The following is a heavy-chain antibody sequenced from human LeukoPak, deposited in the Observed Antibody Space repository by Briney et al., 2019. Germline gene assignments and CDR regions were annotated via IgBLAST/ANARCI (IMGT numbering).Heavy chain of an antibody. CDR3: AMMTMPAH. Sequence: SGGSLRLSCAASGFTVSRNYMSWVRQAPGKGLEWVSVIYSGGNTYYADSVKGRFTISRDNSKNTVYLQMNSLRAEDTAVYYCAMMTMPAHWGQGTLVTVSS. V-gene: IGHV3-66*02. D-gene: IGHD4/OR15-4a*01. CDR1: GFTVSRNY. J-gene: IGHJ4*02. CDR2: IYSGGNT.